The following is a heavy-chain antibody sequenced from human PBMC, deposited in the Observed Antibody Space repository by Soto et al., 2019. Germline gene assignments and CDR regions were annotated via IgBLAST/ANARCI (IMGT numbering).Heavy chain of an antibody. J-gene: IGHJ4*02. Sequence: SETLSLTCTVSGGSISSGGYYWSWIRQHPGKGLEWIGYIYYSGSTYYNPSLKSRVTISVDTSKNQFSLKLSSVTAADTAVYYCARDNGGYYRGLFDYWGQGTLGTVSS. V-gene: IGHV4-31*03. D-gene: IGHD3-3*01. CDR1: GGSISSGGYY. CDR3: ARDNGGYYRGLFDY. CDR2: IYYSGST.